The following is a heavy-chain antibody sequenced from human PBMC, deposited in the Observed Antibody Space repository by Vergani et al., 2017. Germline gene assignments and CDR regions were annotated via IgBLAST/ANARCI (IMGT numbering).Heavy chain of an antibody. D-gene: IGHD3-3*01. CDR2: IYYSGST. J-gene: IGHJ5*02. CDR3: ARGYYDFWSGYYRYNWFDP. V-gene: IGHV4-59*01. Sequence: QVQLQESGPGLVKPSETLSLTCTVSGGSISSYYWSWIRQPPGKGLEWIGYIYYSGSTNYNPSLNSRVTISVDTSKNQFSLKLSSVTAADTAVYYWARGYYDFWSGYYRYNWFDPWGQGTLVTVSS. CDR1: GGSISSYY.